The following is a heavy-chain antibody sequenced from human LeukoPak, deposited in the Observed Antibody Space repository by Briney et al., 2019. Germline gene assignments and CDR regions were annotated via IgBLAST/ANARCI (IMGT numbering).Heavy chain of an antibody. V-gene: IGHV1-2*02. D-gene: IGHD5-12*01. CDR3: ARFGYSGYDYRGNYYFDY. CDR1: GYTFTSYD. CDR2: INPNSGGT. Sequence: ASVKVSCKASGYTFTSYDINWVRQATGQGLEWMGWINPNSGGTNYAQKFQGRVTMTRDTSISTAYMELSRLRSDDTAVYYCARFGYSGYDYRGNYYFDYWGQGTLVTVSS. J-gene: IGHJ4*02.